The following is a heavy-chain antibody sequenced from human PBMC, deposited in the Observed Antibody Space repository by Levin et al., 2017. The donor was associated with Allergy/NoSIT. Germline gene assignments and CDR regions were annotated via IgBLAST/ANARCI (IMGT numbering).Heavy chain of an antibody. CDR1: GFTFSTYW. Sequence: LSLTCAASGFTFSTYWMHWVRQAPGKGLVWVSRVNTDGTITTYADSVRGRFTISRDDAKKTVSLQMDSLRSEDTDIYYCTTGGDSYSLGYWGQGTLVTVSS. J-gene: IGHJ4*02. CDR2: VNTDGTIT. D-gene: IGHD3-10*01. V-gene: IGHV3-74*01. CDR3: TTGGDSYSLGY.